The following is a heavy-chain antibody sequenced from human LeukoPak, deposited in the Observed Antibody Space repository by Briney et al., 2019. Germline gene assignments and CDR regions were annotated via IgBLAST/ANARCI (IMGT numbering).Heavy chain of an antibody. D-gene: IGHD4-23*01. CDR1: GDSVSSNSAA. J-gene: IGHJ2*01. CDR2: TYYRSKWYN. V-gene: IGHV6-1*01. Sequence: KPSQTLSLTCAISGDSVSSNSAAWNWIRQSPSRGLEWLGRTYYRSKWYNDYAVSVKSRITINPDTSKNQFSLQLNSVTPEDTAVYYCAAARMTTVVTSPNWYFDLWGRGTLVTVSS. CDR3: AAARMTTVVTSPNWYFDL.